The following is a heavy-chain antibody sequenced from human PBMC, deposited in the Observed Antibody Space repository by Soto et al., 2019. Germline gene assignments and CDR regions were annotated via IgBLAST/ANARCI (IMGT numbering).Heavy chain of an antibody. CDR3: TTVFDTSGPL. D-gene: IGHD6-19*01. CDR2: IKSKTDGGTT. J-gene: IGHJ4*02. V-gene: IGHV3-15*01. Sequence: GGSLRLSCAASGFTFSDYYMSWIRQAPGKGLEWVGRIKSKTDGGTTDHAAPVKGRFTISRDDSKNTLFLQMNSLKTEDTAVYYCTTVFDTSGPLWGQGTLVTVSS. CDR1: GFTFSDYY.